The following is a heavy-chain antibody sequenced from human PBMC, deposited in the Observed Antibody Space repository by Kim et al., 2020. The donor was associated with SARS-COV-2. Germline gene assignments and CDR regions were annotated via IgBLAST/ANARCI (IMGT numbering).Heavy chain of an antibody. CDR1: GYTFTGYY. J-gene: IGHJ5*02. CDR2: INPNSGGT. Sequence: ASVKVSCKASGYTFTGYYMHWVRQAPGQGLEWMGWINPNSGGTNYAQKFQGRVTMTRDTSISTAYMELSRLRSYDTAVYYCARGSGNIAARYRWFDPWGQGTLVTVSS. CDR3: ARGSGNIAARYRWFDP. V-gene: IGHV1-2*02. D-gene: IGHD6-6*01.